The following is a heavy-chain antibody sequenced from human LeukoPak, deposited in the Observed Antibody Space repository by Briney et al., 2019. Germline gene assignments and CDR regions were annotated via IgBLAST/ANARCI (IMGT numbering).Heavy chain of an antibody. CDR1: GSTFSNAW. CDR2: VKSKTDGGTT. V-gene: IGHV3-15*01. J-gene: IGHJ5*02. D-gene: IGHD2-2*02. Sequence: GGSLRLSCAASGSTFSNAWMSWVRQAPGKGLEWVGRVKSKTDGGTTDYAAPVKGRFTISRDDSKNTLYLQMNSLKTEDTAVYYCTTETPGYCSSTSCYTSNWFDPWGQGTLVTVSS. CDR3: TTETPGYCSSTSCYTSNWFDP.